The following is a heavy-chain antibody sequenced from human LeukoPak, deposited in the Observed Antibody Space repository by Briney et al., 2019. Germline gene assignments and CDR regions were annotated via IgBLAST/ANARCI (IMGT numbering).Heavy chain of an antibody. CDR2: TNWNGGST. V-gene: IGHV3-20*04. Sequence: PGGSLRLFCGASGFTLDDCGMGWVRQVRGKGLECVSGTNWNGGSTVCGDSVKGGFTISRDNAKNSVYVQMNRLTAEDTALYSCARGPEVSYDSSSSYSSWGQGKLVTVSS. CDR3: ARGPEVSYDSSSSYSS. D-gene: IGHD3-22*01. CDR1: GFTLDDCG. J-gene: IGHJ5*02.